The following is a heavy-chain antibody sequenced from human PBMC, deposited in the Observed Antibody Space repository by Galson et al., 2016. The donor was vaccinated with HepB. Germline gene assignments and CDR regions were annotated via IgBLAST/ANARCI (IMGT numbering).Heavy chain of an antibody. CDR3: ARGGVIVPAVINWFDL. CDR2: IYYSGST. J-gene: IGHJ5*02. Sequence: TLSLTCTVSGGSISSGGYYWSWIRQRPGKGLEWIGFIYYSGSTNYNPSLKSRVTISVDTSKNPFSLKLTSVTAAETAVYYCARGGVIVPAVINWFDLWGQGTLVTVSS. D-gene: IGHD2-2*01. V-gene: IGHV4-31*03. CDR1: GGSISSGGYY.